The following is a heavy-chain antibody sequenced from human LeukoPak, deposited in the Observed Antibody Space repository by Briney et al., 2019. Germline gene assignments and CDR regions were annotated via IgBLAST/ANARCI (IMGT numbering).Heavy chain of an antibody. CDR2: ISSSSSYI. D-gene: IGHD2-2*01. J-gene: IGHJ6*02. Sequence: GGSLRLSCAASGFTFSSDSMSWVRQAPGKGLEWVSSISSSSSYIYYADSVKGRFPISRDNAKNSLYLQMNSLRAEDTAVYYCARDRTSCLGCMDVWGQGTTVTVSS. CDR1: GFTFSSDS. V-gene: IGHV3-21*01. CDR3: ARDRTSCLGCMDV.